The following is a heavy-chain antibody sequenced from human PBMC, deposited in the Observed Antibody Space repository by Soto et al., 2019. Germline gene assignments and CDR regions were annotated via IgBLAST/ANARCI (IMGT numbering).Heavy chain of an antibody. D-gene: IGHD3-22*01. CDR3: ARCYYYDSSGWWFDP. CDR2: IYYSGST. V-gene: IGHV4-59*01. CDR1: GGSISSYY. J-gene: IGHJ5*02. Sequence: SETLSLTCTVSGGSISSYYWSWIRQPPGKGLEWIGYIYYSGSTNYNPSLKSRVTISVDTSKNQFSLKLSSVTAADTAVYYCARCYYYDSSGWWFDPWGQGTLVTVSS.